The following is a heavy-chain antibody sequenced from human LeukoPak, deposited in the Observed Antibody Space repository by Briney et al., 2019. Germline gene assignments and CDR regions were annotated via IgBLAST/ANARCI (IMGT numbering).Heavy chain of an antibody. V-gene: IGHV1-8*03. CDR3: ARDPSYYYDSSGYYDFDY. CDR1: GYTFTSYD. J-gene: IGHJ4*02. CDR2: MNPNSGNT. Sequence: RASVKVSCKASGYTFTSYDINWVRQATGQGLEWMGWMNPNSGNTGYAQKFQGRVTITRNTSISTAYMELSSLRSEDTAVYYCARDPSYYYDSSGYYDFDYRGQGTLVTVSS. D-gene: IGHD3-22*01.